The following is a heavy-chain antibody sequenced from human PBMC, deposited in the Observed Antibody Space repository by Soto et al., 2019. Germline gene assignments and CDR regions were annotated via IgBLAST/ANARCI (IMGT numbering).Heavy chain of an antibody. Sequence: GGSLRLSCAASGFTFSSYAMSWVRQAPGKGLEWVSAISGSGGSTYYADSVKGRFTISRDNSKNTLYLQMNSLRAEDTAVYYCARKGGRTSCCYAGTFDIWGQGTMVTVSS. CDR3: ARKGGRTSCCYAGTFDI. CDR2: ISGSGGST. V-gene: IGHV3-23*01. D-gene: IGHD2-2*01. CDR1: GFTFSSYA. J-gene: IGHJ3*02.